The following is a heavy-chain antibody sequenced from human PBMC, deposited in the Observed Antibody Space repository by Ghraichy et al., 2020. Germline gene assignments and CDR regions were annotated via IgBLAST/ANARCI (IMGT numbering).Heavy chain of an antibody. J-gene: IGHJ4*02. D-gene: IGHD2-2*01. CDR3: AKTPFVVVPAAI. CDR2: ISGSGETT. Sequence: GGSLRLSCVASGSTFSSYAMAWVRQAPGKGLEWISSISGSGETTYYADSVKGRFTVSRDNPNSTLYLQMNTLRGDGTALYYCAKTPFVVVPAAIWGQGTLVTVSS. CDR1: GSTFSSYA. V-gene: IGHV3-23*01.